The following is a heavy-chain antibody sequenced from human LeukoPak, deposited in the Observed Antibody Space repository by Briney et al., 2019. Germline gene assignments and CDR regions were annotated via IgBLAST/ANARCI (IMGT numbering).Heavy chain of an antibody. D-gene: IGHD3-9*01. Sequence: PSETLSLTCAVYGGSFSGYYWSWIRQPPGKGLEWIGEINHSGSTNYNPSLKSRVTISVDTSKNQFSLKLSSVTAADTAVYCCARSHYDILTGYDWPDFDYWGQGTLVTVSS. V-gene: IGHV4-34*01. CDR3: ARSHYDILTGYDWPDFDY. J-gene: IGHJ4*02. CDR2: INHSGST. CDR1: GGSFSGYY.